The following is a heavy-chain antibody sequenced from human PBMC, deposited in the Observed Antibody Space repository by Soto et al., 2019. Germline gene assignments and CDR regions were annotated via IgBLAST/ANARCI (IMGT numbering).Heavy chain of an antibody. CDR2: INHSGST. CDR1: GGSFSGYY. Sequence: QVQLQQWGAGLLKPSETLSLTCAVYGGSFSGYYWSWIRQPPGKGLEWIGEINHSGSTNYNPSLKSRVTISVDTSKNQFSLKLSSVTAADTAVYYCARGRVPSVMVRGVYYGMDVWGQGTTVTVSS. CDR3: ARGRVPSVMVRGVYYGMDV. J-gene: IGHJ6*02. V-gene: IGHV4-34*01. D-gene: IGHD3-10*01.